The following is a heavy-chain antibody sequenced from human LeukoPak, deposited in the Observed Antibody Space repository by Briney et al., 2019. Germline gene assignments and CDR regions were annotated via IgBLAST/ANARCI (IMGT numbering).Heavy chain of an antibody. CDR1: GYTFTGYY. D-gene: IGHD3-22*01. Sequence: ASVKVSCKASGYTFTGYYMHWVRQAPGPGLEWMGWINPNSGGTNYAQKFQGRVTMTRDTSISKAYMELSRLRSDDTDVYYCARLGPGGYPDYWGQGTLVTVSS. V-gene: IGHV1-2*02. J-gene: IGHJ4*02. CDR2: INPNSGGT. CDR3: ARLGPGGYPDY.